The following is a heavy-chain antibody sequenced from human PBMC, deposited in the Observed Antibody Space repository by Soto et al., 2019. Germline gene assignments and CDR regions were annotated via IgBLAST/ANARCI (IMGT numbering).Heavy chain of an antibody. V-gene: IGHV4-59*01. D-gene: IGHD6-13*01. Sequence: WETLSLTCTVSGGSISSYYWSWIQQPPGKGLEWIGYIYYSGSTNYNPSLKSRVTISVDTSKNQFSLKLSSVTAADTAVYYCARSNLAAAGFYYYGMDVWGRGTTVTSP. CDR2: IYYSGST. CDR1: GGSISSYY. J-gene: IGHJ6*02. CDR3: ARSNLAAAGFYYYGMDV.